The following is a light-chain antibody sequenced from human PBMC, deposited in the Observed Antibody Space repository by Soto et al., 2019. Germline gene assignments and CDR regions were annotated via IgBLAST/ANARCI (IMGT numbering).Light chain of an antibody. J-gene: IGLJ1*01. Sequence: QSALTQPPPASGSPGQSVSISCTGTGSDVGTYNFVSWYQQHPGKAPKLLIYEVTKRPSGVPDRFSGSKSGNTASLTVSGLQAEEEAEYFCSSYTGDRHFYVFGTGTKVTVL. CDR2: EVT. V-gene: IGLV2-8*01. CDR1: GSDVGTYNF. CDR3: SSYTGDRHFYV.